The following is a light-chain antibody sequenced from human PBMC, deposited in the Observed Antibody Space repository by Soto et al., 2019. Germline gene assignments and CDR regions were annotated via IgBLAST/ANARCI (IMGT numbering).Light chain of an antibody. Sequence: EIVLTQSPATLSSFPGDRVTLSCRASQAVNTRLAWYQHKPGQAPRLLIYLASNRAAGVPARFSSSGSGTDFTLTISDVDPEEFAVYYCHQRQSWPRTFGQGTKVEI. CDR1: QAVNTR. V-gene: IGKV3-11*01. CDR3: HQRQSWPRT. J-gene: IGKJ1*01. CDR2: LAS.